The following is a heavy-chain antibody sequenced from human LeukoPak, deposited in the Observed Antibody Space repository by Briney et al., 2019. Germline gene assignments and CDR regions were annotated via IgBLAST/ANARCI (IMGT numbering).Heavy chain of an antibody. D-gene: IGHD1-26*01. CDR1: GFTFSDSA. J-gene: IGHJ5*02. V-gene: IGHV3-73*01. CDR2: MDKETNLYAT. Sequence: PGGSLRLSCVASGFTFSDSAIHWVRQSSGKGLEWIGHMDKETNLYATALAASVKGRFTVSRDDSKNTAYLHMNSLKTEDAALYYCTRDSGTYNWFDPWGQGTLVTVSS. CDR3: TRDSGTYNWFDP.